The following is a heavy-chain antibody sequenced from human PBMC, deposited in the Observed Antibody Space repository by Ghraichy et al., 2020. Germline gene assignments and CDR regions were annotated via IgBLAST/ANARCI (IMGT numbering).Heavy chain of an antibody. CDR3: AKEGGRLGEGAFDV. CDR2: LGADGRST. Sequence: GGSLRLSCAVSEFTFDGYSMTWVRQAPGKGLEWVSTLGADGRSTFYADSVKGRFTISRDKSKRTMYLQMNSLRADDTAVYYCAKEGGRLGEGAFDVWGQGTSVTVSS. V-gene: IGHV3-23*01. J-gene: IGHJ3*01. D-gene: IGHD1-26*01. CDR1: EFTFDGYS.